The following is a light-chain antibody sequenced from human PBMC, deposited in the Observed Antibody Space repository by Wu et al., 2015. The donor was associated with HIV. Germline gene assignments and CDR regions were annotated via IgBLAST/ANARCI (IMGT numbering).Light chain of an antibody. Sequence: EVVMTQSPATLSVSPGERVTLSCRASESVTMSVVWYQQKPGQAPRLLIYGATTRATGVPARFSGSASGTEFTLTISSLEPEDFAVYYCQQRSNWPPLTFGGGTKVEIK. CDR1: ESVTMS. J-gene: IGKJ4*01. V-gene: IGKV3-11*01. CDR3: QQRSNWPPLT. CDR2: GAT.